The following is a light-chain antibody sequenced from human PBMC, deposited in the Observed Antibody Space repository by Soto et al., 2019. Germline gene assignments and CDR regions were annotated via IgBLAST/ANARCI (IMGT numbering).Light chain of an antibody. CDR3: QERSNWPT. V-gene: IGKV3-11*01. Sequence: EIVLPQSPATLSLSPGERATLSCRASQSVSSYLAWYQQKPGQAPRLLIYDASNRATGIPARFSGSGSGTDFTLTISSLEPEDFAVYYCQERSNWPTFGQGTKVAIK. CDR1: QSVSSY. J-gene: IGKJ1*01. CDR2: DAS.